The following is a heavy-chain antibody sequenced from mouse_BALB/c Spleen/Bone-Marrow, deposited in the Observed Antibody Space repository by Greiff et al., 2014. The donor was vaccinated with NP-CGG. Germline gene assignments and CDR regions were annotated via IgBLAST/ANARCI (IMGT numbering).Heavy chain of an antibody. CDR2: IDPANGNT. D-gene: IGHD2-14*01. V-gene: IGHV14-3*02. CDR3: AQGYDWAMDY. CDR1: GFNIKDTY. J-gene: IGHJ4*01. Sequence: VQLQQPGAELVKPGASVKLSCTASGFNIKDTYIHWVKQGPEQGLEWIGRIDPANGNTKYDPKFQGKATITTDTSSNTAYLQLSSLTSEDTAVYYCAQGYDWAMDYWGQGTSVTVSS.